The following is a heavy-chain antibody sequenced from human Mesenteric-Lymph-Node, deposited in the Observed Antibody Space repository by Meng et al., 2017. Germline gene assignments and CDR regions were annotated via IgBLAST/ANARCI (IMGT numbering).Heavy chain of an antibody. CDR2: IYNSGST. CDR1: GGSISSSNW. CDR3: ARGQKGYFDL. J-gene: IGHJ2*01. Sequence: QVQLKGSGPGLVEPSGTLSLTCAVSGGSISSSNWWSWVRQPPGKGLEWSGHIYNSGSTYYNPSLKSRITISVDTSKNQFSLKLSSVTAADTAVYYCARGQKGYFDLWGRGTLVTVSS. V-gene: IGHV4-4*02.